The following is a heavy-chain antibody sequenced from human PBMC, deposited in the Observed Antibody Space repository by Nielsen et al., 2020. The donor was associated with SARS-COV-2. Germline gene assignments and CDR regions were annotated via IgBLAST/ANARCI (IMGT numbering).Heavy chain of an antibody. CDR3: AREATVTTGYLDY. V-gene: IGHV4-30-4*01. D-gene: IGHD4-17*01. Sequence: LRLSCTVSGGSISSGDYYWSWIRQPPGKGLEWIGYIYYSGSTYYNPSLKSRVTISVDTSKNQFSLKLSSVTAADTAVYYCAREATVTTGYLDYWGQGTLVTVSS. J-gene: IGHJ4*02. CDR2: IYYSGST. CDR1: GGSISSGDYY.